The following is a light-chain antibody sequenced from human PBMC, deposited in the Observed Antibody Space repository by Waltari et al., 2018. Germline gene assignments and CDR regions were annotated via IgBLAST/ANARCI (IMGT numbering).Light chain of an antibody. J-gene: IGKJ1*01. CDR2: LGS. CDR1: RSLLHSNDQNY. V-gene: IGKV2-28*01. Sequence: IVMTQSPLSLSVTPGEPASISCRSSRSLLHSNDQNYLEWYFQKPGQSPQLLIYLGSNRAAGVPDRFRGRGAGTDFTLEISRMKAEDVGIYFGRQALQTPWTFGHGTKVEIK. CDR3: RQALQTPWT.